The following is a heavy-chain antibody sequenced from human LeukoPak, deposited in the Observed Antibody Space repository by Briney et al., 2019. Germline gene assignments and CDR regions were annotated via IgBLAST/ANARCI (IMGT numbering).Heavy chain of an antibody. CDR3: ARDNGWYYDSSGYYASAAFDI. Sequence: PSETLSLTCTVSGGSISSYYWSWIRQPPGKGLEWIGYIYYSGSTNYNPSLKSRVTISVDTSKNQFSLKLSSVTAADTAVYYCARDNGWYYDSSGYYASAAFDIWGQGTMVTVSS. V-gene: IGHV4-59*01. D-gene: IGHD3-22*01. CDR2: IYYSGST. J-gene: IGHJ3*02. CDR1: GGSISSYY.